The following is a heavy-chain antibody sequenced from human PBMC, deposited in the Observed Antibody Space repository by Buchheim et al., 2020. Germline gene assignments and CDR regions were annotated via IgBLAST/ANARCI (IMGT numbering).Heavy chain of an antibody. CDR3: ARGAKRYGDFDY. CDR1: DDSVSSGYYY. J-gene: IGHJ4*02. V-gene: IGHV4-61*01. D-gene: IGHD4-17*01. Sequence: QVQLQESGPGLVKPSETLSLTCTVSDDSVSSGYYYWSWIRQPPGKGLEWIGCNFYSGATDYNPSLKSRVTISVDTSKNQFSLKLSSVTAADTAMYYCARGAKRYGDFDYWGQGTL. CDR2: NFYSGAT.